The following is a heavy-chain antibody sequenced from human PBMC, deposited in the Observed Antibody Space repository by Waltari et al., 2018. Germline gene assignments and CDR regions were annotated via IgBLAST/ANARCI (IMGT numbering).Heavy chain of an antibody. CDR2: ISGSGGST. V-gene: IGHV3-23*01. D-gene: IGHD6-19*01. J-gene: IGHJ4*02. CDR3: AKDYSSGWYYFDY. CDR1: GFTFSSYA. Sequence: EVQLLESGGGLVQPGGSLRLSCAASGFTFSSYAMSWVRQAPGKGLEWVSAISGSGGSTYYAESVKGRFTISRDNSKNTLYLQMNSLRAEDTAVYYCAKDYSSGWYYFDYWGQGTLVTVSS.